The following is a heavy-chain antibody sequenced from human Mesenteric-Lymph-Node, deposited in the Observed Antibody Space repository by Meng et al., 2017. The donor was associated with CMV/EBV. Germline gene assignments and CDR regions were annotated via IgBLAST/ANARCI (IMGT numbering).Heavy chain of an antibody. Sequence: GGSLRLSCVASGFTFSSYAMHWVRQAPGKGLEWVAVISYDGSNKYYADSVQGRFTISRDNSKNTLYVEMNSLRGEDTAVYYCARDLDYGGNSGEGYWGQGTLVTVSS. CDR1: GFTFSSYA. CDR3: ARDLDYGGNSGEGY. V-gene: IGHV3-30*04. CDR2: ISYDGSNK. J-gene: IGHJ4*02. D-gene: IGHD4-23*01.